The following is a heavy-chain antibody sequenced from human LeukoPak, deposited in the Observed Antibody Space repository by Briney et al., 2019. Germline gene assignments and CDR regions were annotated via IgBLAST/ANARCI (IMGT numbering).Heavy chain of an antibody. CDR1: GFTFSSYA. D-gene: IGHD2-21*02. V-gene: IGHV3-64*01. CDR2: ISSNGGST. CDR3: AGEGLGGDFNLYYFDY. Sequence: GGSLRLSCAASGFTFSSYAMHWVRQAPGKGLEYVSAISSNGGSTYYANSVKGRFTISRDNFKNTLYLQMGSLRAEDMAVYYCAGEGLGGDFNLYYFDYWGQGTLVTVSS. J-gene: IGHJ4*02.